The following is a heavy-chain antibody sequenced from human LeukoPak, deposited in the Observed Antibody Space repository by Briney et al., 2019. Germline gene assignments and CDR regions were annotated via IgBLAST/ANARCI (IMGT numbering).Heavy chain of an antibody. J-gene: IGHJ4*02. CDR3: ARDPGDSDGWYYFDC. Sequence: PGGSLRLSCAVSGFSANNCWMSWVRQGPGKGLEWVASIKQDGSEKYYVDSVKGRFTISRDNAKNSLYLQMNSLGVEDTAVYYCARDPGDSDGWYYFDCWGQGTLVTVSS. V-gene: IGHV3-7*01. CDR1: GFSANNCW. CDR2: IKQDGSEK. D-gene: IGHD6-19*01.